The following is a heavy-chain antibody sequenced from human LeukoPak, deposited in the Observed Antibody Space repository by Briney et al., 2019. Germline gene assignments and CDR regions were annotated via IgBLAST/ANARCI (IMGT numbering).Heavy chain of an antibody. Sequence: VASVKVSCKASGYTFTSYGISWVRQAPGQGLEWMGWISAYNGNTNYAQKLQGRVTMTTDTSTSTAYMELRSLRSDDTAVYYCARDSRTTMSRYGMDVWGQGTTVTVSS. CDR3: ARDSRTTMSRYGMDV. V-gene: IGHV1-18*01. J-gene: IGHJ6*02. D-gene: IGHD4-17*01. CDR1: GYTFTSYG. CDR2: ISAYNGNT.